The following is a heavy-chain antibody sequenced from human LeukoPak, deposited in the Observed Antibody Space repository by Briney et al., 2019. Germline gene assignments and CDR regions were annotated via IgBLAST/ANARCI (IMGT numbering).Heavy chain of an antibody. CDR2: ISYEGGST. CDR1: GFIFRIYG. Sequence: GGSLRLSCAASGFIFRIYGMHWVRQAPGKGLEWVALISYEGGSTYYADSVKGRFTISRDNSKNTLYLQMNSLRAEDTAVYYCARDLSPVVRASPMGYWGQGTPVTVSS. D-gene: IGHD3-10*01. J-gene: IGHJ4*02. V-gene: IGHV3-30*03. CDR3: ARDLSPVVRASPMGY.